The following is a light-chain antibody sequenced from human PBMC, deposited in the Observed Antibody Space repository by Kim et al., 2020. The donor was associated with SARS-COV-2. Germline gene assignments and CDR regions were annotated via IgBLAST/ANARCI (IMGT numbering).Light chain of an antibody. Sequence: IQMTQSPASLSASVGATVTITCRASDTVGRWLAWYQQKEGNAPSLVVYTASKVPDGVSSRFSGSGSGTEFTLTITNLQPEDFGTFYCQQYNKYPYSFGPGTRLEI. CDR1: DTVGRW. CDR3: QQYNKYPYS. V-gene: IGKV1-5*03. CDR2: TAS. J-gene: IGKJ2*03.